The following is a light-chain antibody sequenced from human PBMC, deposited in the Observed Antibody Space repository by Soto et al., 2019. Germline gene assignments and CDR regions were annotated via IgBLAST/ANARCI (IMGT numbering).Light chain of an antibody. CDR3: QSYDSSLSGSGVV. V-gene: IGLV1-40*01. CDR1: SSNIGAGYD. CDR2: GNS. Sequence: QSVLTQPPSVSGAPGQRVTISCTGSSSNIGAGYDVHWYQQLPGTAPKLLIYGNSNRPSGVPDRFSGSKSGTSASRAITGLQAEDEADYYCQSYDSSLSGSGVVFGGGTKLTAL. J-gene: IGLJ2*01.